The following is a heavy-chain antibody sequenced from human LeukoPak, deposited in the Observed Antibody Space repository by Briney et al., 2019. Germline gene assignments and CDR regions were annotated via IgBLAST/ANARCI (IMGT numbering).Heavy chain of an antibody. D-gene: IGHD3-10*01. CDR1: GGSISSYY. Sequence: SETLSLTCTVSGGSISSYYWSWIQQPPGKGLEWIGYIYYSGSTNYNPSLKSRVTISVDTSKNQFSLKLSSVTAADTAVYYCATGYYGSGSPFDYWGQGTLVTVSS. CDR3: ATGYYGSGSPFDY. J-gene: IGHJ4*02. V-gene: IGHV4-59*08. CDR2: IYYSGST.